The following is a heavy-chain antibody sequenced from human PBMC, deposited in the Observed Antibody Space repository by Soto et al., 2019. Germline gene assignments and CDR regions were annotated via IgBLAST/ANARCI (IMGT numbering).Heavy chain of an antibody. Sequence: GGSLRLSCAASGFTFSSYAMSWVRQAPGKGLEWVSAISTSGGSTYYADSVKGRFTISRDNSKNTLYLQMNSLRAEDTAVYYCAKPLKGYDFWSGYPDNYYYGMDVWGQGTTVTVSS. CDR2: ISTSGGST. V-gene: IGHV3-23*01. CDR1: GFTFSSYA. D-gene: IGHD3-3*01. J-gene: IGHJ6*02. CDR3: AKPLKGYDFWSGYPDNYYYGMDV.